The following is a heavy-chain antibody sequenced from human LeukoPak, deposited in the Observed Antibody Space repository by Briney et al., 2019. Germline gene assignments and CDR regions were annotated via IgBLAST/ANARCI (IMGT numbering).Heavy chain of an antibody. CDR3: VKETVDSSGYYNWFDP. Sequence: PGGSLRLSCAASGFTFSSYSMNWVRQAPGKGLEWVSYISISSTTIYYADSVKGRFTISRDNAKNSLYLQMNSLSDEDTAVYYCVKETVDSSGYYNWFDPWGQGTLVTVSS. CDR2: ISISSTTI. V-gene: IGHV3-48*02. D-gene: IGHD3-22*01. J-gene: IGHJ5*02. CDR1: GFTFSSYS.